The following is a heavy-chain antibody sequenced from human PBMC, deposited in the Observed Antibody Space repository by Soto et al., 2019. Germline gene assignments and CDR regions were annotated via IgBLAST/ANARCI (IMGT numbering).Heavy chain of an antibody. D-gene: IGHD6-13*01. CDR3: AREGYSSSWYYPNDAFDI. Sequence: SETLSLTCTVSGGSISSGDYYWSWVRQPPGKGLEWIGYIYYSGSTYYNPSLKSRVTISVDTSKNQFSLKLSSVTAADTAVYYCAREGYSSSWYYPNDAFDIWGQGTMVTVSS. V-gene: IGHV4-30-4*01. CDR1: GGSISSGDYY. J-gene: IGHJ3*02. CDR2: IYYSGST.